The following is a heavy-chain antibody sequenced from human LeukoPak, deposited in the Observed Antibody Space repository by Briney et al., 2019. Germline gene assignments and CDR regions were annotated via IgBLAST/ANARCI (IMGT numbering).Heavy chain of an antibody. Sequence: ASVKVSCKASGYTFTSYDINWVRQATGQGLEWMGWMNPNSGNTGYAQKFQGRVTITRNTSISTAHMELSSLRSEDTAVYYCARTSEWELIDYWGQGTLVTVSS. J-gene: IGHJ4*02. CDR1: GYTFTSYD. V-gene: IGHV1-8*03. CDR3: ARTSEWELIDY. CDR2: MNPNSGNT. D-gene: IGHD1-26*01.